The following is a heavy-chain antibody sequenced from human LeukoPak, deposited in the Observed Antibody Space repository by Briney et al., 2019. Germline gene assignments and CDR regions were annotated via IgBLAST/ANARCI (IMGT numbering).Heavy chain of an antibody. J-gene: IGHJ4*02. CDR3: AAVDFDY. CDR2: IKSKSDGGTT. D-gene: IGHD4-23*01. CDR1: VFTFSNAW. Sequence: GGSLRLSCAASVFTFSNAWVTWVRQVPGKGLEWVGRIKSKSDGGTTDYAAPVKGRFTTSRDNSEDTLYLQMNSLKTEDTAVYYCAAVDFDYWGQGTLVTVSS. V-gene: IGHV3-15*01.